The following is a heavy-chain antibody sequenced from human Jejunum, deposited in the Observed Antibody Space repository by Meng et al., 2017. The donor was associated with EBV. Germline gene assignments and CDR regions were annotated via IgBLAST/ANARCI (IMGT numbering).Heavy chain of an antibody. CDR2: ISNDGNNK. CDR1: ALASGALC. CDR3: TREWGADY. V-gene: IGHV3-30*03. D-gene: IGHD3-16*01. Sequence: KPASSLRVASSGSALASGALCMHGVPPTPGNRLKVVALISNDGNNKYYADSVKGRFTISRDKSKNTLYLQINSLRVDDTALYYCTREWGADYWGQGTLVTVSS. J-gene: IGHJ4*02.